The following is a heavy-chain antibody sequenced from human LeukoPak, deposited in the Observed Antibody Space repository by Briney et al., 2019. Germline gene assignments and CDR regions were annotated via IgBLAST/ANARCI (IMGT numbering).Heavy chain of an antibody. V-gene: IGHV3-33*01. CDR2: IWYDGSNK. CDR3: ARDVRYCSSTSCYTAFDY. CDR1: GFTFSSYG. J-gene: IGHJ4*02. D-gene: IGHD2-2*02. Sequence: GGSLRLSCAASGFTFSSYGMHWVRQAPGKGLEWVAVIWYDGSNKYYADSVKGRFTISRDNSKNTLYLQMNSLRAEDTAVYYCARDVRYCSSTSCYTAFDYWGQGTLVTVSS.